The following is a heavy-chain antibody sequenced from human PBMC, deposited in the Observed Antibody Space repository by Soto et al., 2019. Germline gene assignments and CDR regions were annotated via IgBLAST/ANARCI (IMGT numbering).Heavy chain of an antibody. CDR1: GYTFTSYG. V-gene: IGHV1-18*01. D-gene: IGHD2-21*02. Sequence: ASVKVSCKASGYTFTSYGISWVRQAPGQGLEWMGWISAYNGNTNYAQKLQRRVTMTTDTSTSTAYMELRSLRSDDTAVYYCARDSKAYCGGDCSLYYYYYGMDVWGQGTTVTVS. CDR3: ARDSKAYCGGDCSLYYYYYGMDV. CDR2: ISAYNGNT. J-gene: IGHJ6*02.